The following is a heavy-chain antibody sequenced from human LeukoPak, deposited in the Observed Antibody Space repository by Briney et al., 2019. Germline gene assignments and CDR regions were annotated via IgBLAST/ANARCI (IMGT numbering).Heavy chain of an antibody. V-gene: IGHV3-11*01. D-gene: IGHD2-2*01. CDR2: ISSSGSTI. CDR1: GFTFSDYY. CDR3: ARDFCGSTSCPQTARYY. Sequence: KPGGSLRLSCAASGFTFSDYYMSWIRQAPGKGLEWVSYISSSGSTIYYADSVKGRFTISRDNAKNSLYLQMNSLRAEDTAVYYCARDFCGSTSCPQTARYYWGQGTLVTVSS. J-gene: IGHJ4*02.